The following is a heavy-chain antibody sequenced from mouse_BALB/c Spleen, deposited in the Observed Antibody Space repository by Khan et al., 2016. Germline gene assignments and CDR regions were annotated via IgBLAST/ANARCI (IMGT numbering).Heavy chain of an antibody. D-gene: IGHD1-1*01. CDR3: ARGDYGSSSWFAY. V-gene: IGHV3-2*02. CDR1: GYSITSDYA. CDR2: ISYSGST. J-gene: IGHJ3*01. Sequence: EVQLQESGPGLVKPSQSLSLTCTVTGYSITSDYAWNWIRQLPGNKLEWMGYISYSGSTSYNPSLKSRISITRDTSKNQFFLQLNSVTTEDTATSYCARGDYGSSSWFAYWGQVTLVTVSA.